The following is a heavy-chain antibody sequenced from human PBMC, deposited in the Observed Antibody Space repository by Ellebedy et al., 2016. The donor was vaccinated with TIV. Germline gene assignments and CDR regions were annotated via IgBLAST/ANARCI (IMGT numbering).Heavy chain of an antibody. D-gene: IGHD6-13*01. J-gene: IGHJ3*02. Sequence: GESLKISXGASGFTFNTYWMHWVRQAPGKGLEWVSSISAADENTYYADSAKGRFSISRDNSKNTLLLQMDGLRPEDTAIYYCAKVLRGSSWYDVFDMWGRGTMLTVTS. CDR1: GFTFNTYW. CDR2: ISAADENT. CDR3: AKVLRGSSWYDVFDM. V-gene: IGHV3-23*01.